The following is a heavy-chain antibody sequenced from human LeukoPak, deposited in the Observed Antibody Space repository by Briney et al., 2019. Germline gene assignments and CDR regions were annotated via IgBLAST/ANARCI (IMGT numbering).Heavy chain of an antibody. CDR2: ISSSSPTI. J-gene: IGHJ4*02. CDR1: GFTFSSFG. CDR3: ARQSVRGLDFDY. V-gene: IGHV3-48*01. Sequence: PGGSLRLSCAASGFTFSSFGMNWVRQAPGKGLEWVSYISSSSPTIYYADSVKGRFTISRENAKNSLYLQMNSLRAGDTAVYYCARQSVRGLDFDYWGQGTLVTVSS. D-gene: IGHD3-10*01.